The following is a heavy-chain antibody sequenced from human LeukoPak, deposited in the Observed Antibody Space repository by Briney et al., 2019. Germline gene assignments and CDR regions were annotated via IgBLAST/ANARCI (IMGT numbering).Heavy chain of an antibody. CDR3: AKDRPAFWSGSDAFDI. CDR1: GFTFSSYA. D-gene: IGHD3-3*01. CDR2: ISGSGGST. V-gene: IGHV3-23*01. Sequence: GGSLRLSCAASGFTFSSYAMSWVRQAPGKGLEWVSAISGSGGSTYYADSVKGRFTISRDNSKNTLYLQMNSLRAEDTAVYYCAKDRPAFWSGSDAFDIWGQGTMVTVSS. J-gene: IGHJ3*02.